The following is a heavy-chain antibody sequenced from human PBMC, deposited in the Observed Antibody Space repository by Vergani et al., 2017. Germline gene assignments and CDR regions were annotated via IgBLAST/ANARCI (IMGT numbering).Heavy chain of an antibody. CDR1: GYTFTGYY. D-gene: IGHD3-22*01. CDR3: ARVANYYDSSGYYYRTCYFDY. J-gene: IGHJ4*02. V-gene: IGHV1-2*02. Sequence: QVQLVQSGAEVKKPGASVKVSCKASGYTFTGYYMHWVRQAPGQGLEWMGWINPNSGGTNYAQKFQGRVTMTRDTSISTAYMELSRLRSDDTAVYYCARVANYYDSSGYYYRTCYFDYWGQGTLVTVSS. CDR2: INPNSGGT.